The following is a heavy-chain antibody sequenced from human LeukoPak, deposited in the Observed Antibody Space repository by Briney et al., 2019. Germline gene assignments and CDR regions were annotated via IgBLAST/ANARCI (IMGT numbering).Heavy chain of an antibody. V-gene: IGHV3-7*01. CDR2: IKQDGSEK. Sequence: GGSLRLSCAASGFTSSSYWMSWVRPAPGKRLGWVANIKQDGSEKYYVDSVRGRFTISRDNAKNSLYLQMNSLRAEDTAVYYCARAPSFDSSGFDAFDIWGQGTMVTVSS. J-gene: IGHJ3*02. D-gene: IGHD3-22*01. CDR3: ARAPSFDSSGFDAFDI. CDR1: GFTSSSYW.